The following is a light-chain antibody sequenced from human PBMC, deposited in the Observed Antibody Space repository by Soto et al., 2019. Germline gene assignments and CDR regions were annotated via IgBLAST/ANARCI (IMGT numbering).Light chain of an antibody. Sequence: EIVLTQSPGTVSLSPGERATLSCRASQSVSTNYLAWYQQKPGQAPRLLIYGASNRATGTPDRFSGSGSGTDFTLTISRLEPEDFAVYYCQQYGSSGTFGQGTKVDI. CDR3: QQYGSSGT. CDR1: QSVSTNY. CDR2: GAS. J-gene: IGKJ1*01. V-gene: IGKV3-20*01.